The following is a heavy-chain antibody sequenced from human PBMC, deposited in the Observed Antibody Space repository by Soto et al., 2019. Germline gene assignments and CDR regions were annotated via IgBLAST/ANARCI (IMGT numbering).Heavy chain of an antibody. V-gene: IGHV3-21*01. CDR1: GFTFSSYS. CDR3: ARVKLGYCISTSCYHDY. J-gene: IGHJ4*02. Sequence: GESLKISCAASGFTFSSYSMNWVRQAPGKGLEWVSSISSSSGYIYYADSVKGRFTISRDNAKNSLYLQMNSLRAEDTAVYYCARVKLGYCISTSCYHDYWGQGTLVTVSS. D-gene: IGHD2-2*01. CDR2: ISSSSGYI.